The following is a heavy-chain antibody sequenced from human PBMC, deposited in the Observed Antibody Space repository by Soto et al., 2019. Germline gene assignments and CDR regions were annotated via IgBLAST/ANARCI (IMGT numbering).Heavy chain of an antibody. V-gene: IGHV1-18*01. Sequence: QVQLVQSGAEVKKPGASVKVSCKASGYRFTSYGISWVRQDPGQGLEWMGCIRSTYNGNSNYAQKLQGRVTMTTDTSTSTAYLELRRLRSDDTAVYYCARGLQYGSGDYFGVDYWGQGTLVTVSS. CDR1: GYRFTSYG. CDR2: IRSTYNGNS. J-gene: IGHJ4*02. D-gene: IGHD3-10*01. CDR3: ARGLQYGSGDYFGVDY.